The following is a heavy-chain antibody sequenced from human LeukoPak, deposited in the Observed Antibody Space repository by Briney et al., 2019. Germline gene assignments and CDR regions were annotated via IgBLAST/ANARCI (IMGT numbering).Heavy chain of an antibody. D-gene: IGHD3-10*01. CDR1: GFIFSSYG. V-gene: IGHV3-21*01. J-gene: IGHJ3*02. CDR3: ARDRGAAFNI. Sequence: GGSLRLSCAASGFIFSSYGMNWVRQAPGKGLEWVSSISSSSSYIYYADSVKGRFTISRDNAKNSLYLQMNSLRAEDTAVYYCARDRGAAFNIWGQGTMVTVSS. CDR2: ISSSSSYI.